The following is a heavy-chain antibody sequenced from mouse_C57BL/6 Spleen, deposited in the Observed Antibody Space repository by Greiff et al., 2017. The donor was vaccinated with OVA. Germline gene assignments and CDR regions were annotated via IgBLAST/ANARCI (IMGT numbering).Heavy chain of an antibody. D-gene: IGHD1-1*01. Sequence: VQLQQPGAELVKPGASVKMSCKASGYTFTSCWITWVKQRPGQGLEWIGDIYPGSGSTNYNEKFKSKATLTVDTSSSTAYMQLSSLTSEDSAVYYCARDGHYYGSSYRYFDVWGTGTTVTVSS. J-gene: IGHJ1*03. CDR2: IYPGSGST. CDR1: GYTFTSCW. CDR3: ARDGHYYGSSYRYFDV. V-gene: IGHV1-55*01.